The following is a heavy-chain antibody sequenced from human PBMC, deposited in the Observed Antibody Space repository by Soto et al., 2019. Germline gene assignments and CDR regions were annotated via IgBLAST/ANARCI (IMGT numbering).Heavy chain of an antibody. CDR3: TRAGIDRSGTTHYYYGMDV. D-gene: IGHD3-22*01. CDR2: IRSKAYGGTI. CDR1: GFSFVENA. J-gene: IGHJ6*02. V-gene: IGHV3-49*04. Sequence: EVQLVESGGGLVQPGRSLRLACTASGFSFVENAMNWVRQAPGKGLEWVGFIRSKAYGGTIDYAASVKGRFTFSRDDSRSVAYLQMNGLKTEDTAVYYCTRAGIDRSGTTHYYYGMDVWGQGTTVTVSS.